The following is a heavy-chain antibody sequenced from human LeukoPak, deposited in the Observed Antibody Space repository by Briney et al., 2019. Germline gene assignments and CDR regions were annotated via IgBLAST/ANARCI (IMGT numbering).Heavy chain of an antibody. V-gene: IGHV3-48*04. CDR1: GITFSSYG. J-gene: IGHJ4*02. D-gene: IGHD1-20*01. CDR2: ISSSGSTI. Sequence: GGSLRLSCAASGITFSSYGMSWVRQAPGKGLEWVSYISSSGSTIYYADSVKGRFTISRDNAKNSLYLQMNSLRAEDTAVYYCARDVTGTQFDYWGQGTLVTVSS. CDR3: ARDVTGTQFDY.